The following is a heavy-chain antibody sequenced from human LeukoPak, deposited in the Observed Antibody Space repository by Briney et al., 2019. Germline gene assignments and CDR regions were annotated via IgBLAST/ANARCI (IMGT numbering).Heavy chain of an antibody. D-gene: IGHD2-8*01. J-gene: IGHJ4*02. Sequence: SQTLSLTCTVSGGSISSGGYYWSWLRQHPGKGLEWIGYIYYSGSTYYNPSLKSRVTISVDTSKNQFSLKLSSVTAADTAVYYCARVRRDADADQFDYWGQGTLVTVSS. CDR1: GGSISSGGYY. CDR2: IYYSGST. CDR3: ARVRRDADADQFDY. V-gene: IGHV4-31*03.